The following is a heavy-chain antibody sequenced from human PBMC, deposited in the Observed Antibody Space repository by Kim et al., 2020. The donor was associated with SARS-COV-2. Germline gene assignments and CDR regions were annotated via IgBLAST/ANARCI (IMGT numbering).Heavy chain of an antibody. CDR1: GFSFTNYS. D-gene: IGHD3-10*01. V-gene: IGHV3-21*01. CDR3: TRRYYYDSGSFIPFDY. CDR2: LSSCSNYI. Sequence: GGSLRLSCAASGFSFTNYSMNWVRQAPGKGLEWVSSLSSCSNYIYYADSVKGRFTISRDNAKNSLYLQMNSLRAEDTAVYYCTRRYYYDSGSFIPFDYWG. J-gene: IGHJ4*01.